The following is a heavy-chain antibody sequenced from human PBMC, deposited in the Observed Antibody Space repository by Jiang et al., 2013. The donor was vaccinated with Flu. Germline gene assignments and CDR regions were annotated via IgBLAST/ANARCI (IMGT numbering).Heavy chain of an antibody. V-gene: IGHV1-3*01. J-gene: IGHJ4*02. CDR3: ARGLSSWPVKSYYFDY. D-gene: IGHD6-13*01. Sequence: QGLEWMGWINAGNANTKYSQKFQGRVTITRDTSASTAYMELSSLRSEDTAVYYCARGLSSWPVKSYYFDYWGQGTLVTVSS. CDR2: INAGNANT.